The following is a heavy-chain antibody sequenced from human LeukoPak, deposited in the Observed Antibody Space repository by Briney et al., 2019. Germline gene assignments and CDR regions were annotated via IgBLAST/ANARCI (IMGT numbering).Heavy chain of an antibody. D-gene: IGHD3-22*01. J-gene: IGHJ4*02. V-gene: IGHV3-30-3*01. CDR3: ASSDYYDSSGLDY. CDR2: ISYDGSNK. CDR1: GFTFSSYA. Sequence: GGSLRLSCAASGFTFSSYAMHWVRQAPGKGLEWVAVISYDGSNKYYADSVKGRFTISRDNSKNTLYLQMNSLRAEDTAVYYCASSDYYDSSGLDYWGQGTLVTVSS.